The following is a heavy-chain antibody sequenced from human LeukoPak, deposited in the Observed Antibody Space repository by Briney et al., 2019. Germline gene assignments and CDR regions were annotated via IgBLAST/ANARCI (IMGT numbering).Heavy chain of an antibody. Sequence: GGSLRLSCVVSGDVFSTYGVNWGGQAPGTGRGGGASMRQDGSEESHVDAVKGPFTSSRDNAKTSLYLQMDTLRVEDTAVYYPARGRECSGPGCYLPGIYWGPGILVTVSS. CDR1: GDVFSTYG. D-gene: IGHD2-2*01. CDR3: ARGRECSGPGCYLPGIY. J-gene: IGHJ4*02. CDR2: MRQDGSEE. V-gene: IGHV3-7*01.